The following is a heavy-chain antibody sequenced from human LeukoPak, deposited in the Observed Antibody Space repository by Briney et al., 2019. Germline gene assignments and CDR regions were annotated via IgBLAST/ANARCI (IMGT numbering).Heavy chain of an antibody. V-gene: IGHV3-53*01. Sequence: GGSLRLSCAASGFSVSSNYMSWVRQPPGKGLEWVSLIFSDGRTFYADSVKGRFTISRDNSKNTLSLQMNSLRGEDTAMYYCLRDSGSWYHLGYWGQGTLVTVSS. J-gene: IGHJ4*02. CDR1: GFSVSSNY. D-gene: IGHD6-13*01. CDR3: LRDSGSWYHLGY. CDR2: IFSDGRT.